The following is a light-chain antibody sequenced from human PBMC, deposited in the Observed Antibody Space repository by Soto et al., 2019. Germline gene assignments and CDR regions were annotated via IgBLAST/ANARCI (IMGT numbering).Light chain of an antibody. V-gene: IGKV3-11*01. J-gene: IGKJ5*01. CDR1: QSVSSY. Sequence: EIVFTQSPATLSLSPGERATLSCRASQSVSSYLAWYPQKPGQAPRLLIYDASNRATGIRARFSGSGSGTEFTLTISSLQPEDFAVYYCQQRSNWMITFGQGTRLDIK. CDR2: DAS. CDR3: QQRSNWMIT.